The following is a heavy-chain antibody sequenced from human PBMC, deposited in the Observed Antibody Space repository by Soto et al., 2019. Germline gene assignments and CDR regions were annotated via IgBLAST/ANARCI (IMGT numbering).Heavy chain of an antibody. J-gene: IGHJ3*02. D-gene: IGHD1-26*01. Sequence: ASVKVSCKASGYTFTGYYMHWVRQAPGQGLEWMGWINPNSGGTNYAQKFQGWVTMTRDTSISTAYMELSRLRSDDTAVYYCARDLRGNVSREGAFDSWGQGTMVTVSS. CDR3: ARDLRGNVSREGAFDS. CDR1: GYTFTGYY. CDR2: INPNSGGT. V-gene: IGHV1-2*04.